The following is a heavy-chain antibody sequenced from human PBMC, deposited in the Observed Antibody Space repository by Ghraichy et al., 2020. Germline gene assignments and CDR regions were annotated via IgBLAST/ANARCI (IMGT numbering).Heavy chain of an antibody. CDR1: GGSISSYY. Sequence: ESLNISCTVSGGSISSYYWSWIRQPPGKGLEWIGYIYYSGSTNYNPSLKSRVTISVDTSKNQFSLKLSSVTAADTAVYYCARGYYGGNPPHWYFDLWGRGTLVTVSS. V-gene: IGHV4-59*01. CDR3: ARGYYGGNPPHWYFDL. J-gene: IGHJ2*01. CDR2: IYYSGST. D-gene: IGHD4-23*01.